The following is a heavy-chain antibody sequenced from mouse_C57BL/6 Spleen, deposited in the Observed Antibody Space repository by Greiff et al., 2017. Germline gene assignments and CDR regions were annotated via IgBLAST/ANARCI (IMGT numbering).Heavy chain of an antibody. CDR1: GFTFTSYW. D-gene: IGHD2-4*01. V-gene: IGHV1-55*01. CDR2: IYPGSGST. CDR3: ARGLRRAYYYDMCY. J-gene: IGHJ4*01. Sequence: QVKLLQPGAEFVKPGASVKMSCKASGFTFTSYWITWVQQRPGQGLEWIGAIYPGSGSTNYNEKFKSKVTLTIDTSSSTAYMQLSSLTSEDSAVYYCARGLRRAYYYDMCYWGQGPSVTFST.